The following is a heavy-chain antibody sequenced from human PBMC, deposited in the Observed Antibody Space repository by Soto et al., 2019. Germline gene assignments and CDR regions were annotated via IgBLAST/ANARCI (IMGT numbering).Heavy chain of an antibody. Sequence: QVQLVESGGGVVQPGRSLRLSCADSGFTFSRYGMHWVRQAPGKGLEWVALISYDGRDKYYADTVKGRFTISRDNSKNTLYLQMNSLRVDDTAVSYCVYGQYFSDYWGQGTLVTVSS. V-gene: IGHV3-30*03. J-gene: IGHJ4*02. CDR2: ISYDGRDK. CDR1: GFTFSRYG. CDR3: VYGQYFSDY. D-gene: IGHD3-10*01.